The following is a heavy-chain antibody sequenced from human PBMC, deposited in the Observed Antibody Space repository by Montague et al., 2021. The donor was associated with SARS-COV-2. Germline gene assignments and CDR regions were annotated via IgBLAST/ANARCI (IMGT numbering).Heavy chain of an antibody. CDR2: ITGTNNGI. J-gene: IGHJ4*02. D-gene: IGHD3-10*01. V-gene: IGHV3-11*03. CDR3: ARSLFYGSGGYFDF. CDR1: GFTFSDFY. Sequence: SLRLSCAGSGFTFSDFYINWVRQAPGKGLEWLSFITGTNNGIRYSDSVKGRFTVSRDNAHSSVYLHLDSLTAEATAVYYCARSLFYGSGGYFDFWGQGTLVAVSS.